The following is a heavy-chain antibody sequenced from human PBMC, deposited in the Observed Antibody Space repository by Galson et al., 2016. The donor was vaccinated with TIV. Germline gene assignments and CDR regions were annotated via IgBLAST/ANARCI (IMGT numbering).Heavy chain of an antibody. CDR2: MSGRGGTT. J-gene: IGHJ3*01. V-gene: IGHV3-23*01. D-gene: IGHD3-16*01. Sequence: LRLSCAASGFTFNTYAMSWVRQAPGKGLEWVSAMSGRGGTTFYTDSVKGRFTISRDDSKNTMYLQMTSLRADDSAVYYWAKDRITWTLRGAFDLWGLGTMVTVSS. CDR3: AKDRITWTLRGAFDL. CDR1: GFTFNTYA.